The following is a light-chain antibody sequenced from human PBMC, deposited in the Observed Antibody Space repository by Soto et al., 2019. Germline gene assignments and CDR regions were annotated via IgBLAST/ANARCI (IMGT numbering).Light chain of an antibody. J-gene: IGKJ1*01. CDR3: QQYDSSPPT. CDR2: GVS. CDR1: QSISDRL. Sequence: EIVLTQSPGTLSLSPGERATLSCRVSQSISDRLLAWYQQKPGQTPRLLIHGVSASAAGILGRFSGSGSGTDFTLTISRLEPEDFAVYYCQQYDSSPPTFGQGTKVDI. V-gene: IGKV3-20*01.